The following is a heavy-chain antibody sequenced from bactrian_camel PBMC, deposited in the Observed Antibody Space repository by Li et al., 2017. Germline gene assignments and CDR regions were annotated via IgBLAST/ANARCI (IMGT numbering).Heavy chain of an antibody. J-gene: IGHJ4*01. D-gene: IGHD2*01. CDR1: GYTYSRIW. CDR2: IHIGGGIP. Sequence: QVQLVESGGGSVQAGGSLRLSCVASGYTYSRIWMGWFRQGPGKERERVAGIHIGGGIPQYADSVKGRFTISQDSAKNTVYLQMDSLKPEDTAMYYCAADKYGCGSWYNGRFPYWGQGTQVTVS. CDR3: AADKYGCGSWYNGRFPY. V-gene: IGHV3S1*01.